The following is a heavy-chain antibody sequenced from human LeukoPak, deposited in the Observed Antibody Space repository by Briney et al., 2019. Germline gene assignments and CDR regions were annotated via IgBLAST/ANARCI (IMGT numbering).Heavy chain of an antibody. J-gene: IGHJ5*02. CDR3: ARDAGTGLNWFDP. D-gene: IGHD3/OR15-3a*01. CDR1: GGTFSSYA. Sequence: SVKVSCKASGGTFSSYAISWVRQAPGQGLEWMGGIIPIFGTANYAQKFQGRVTITTDGSTSTAYMELSSLRSEDTAVYYCARDAGTGLNWFDPWGQGTLVTVSS. CDR2: IIPIFGTA. V-gene: IGHV1-69*05.